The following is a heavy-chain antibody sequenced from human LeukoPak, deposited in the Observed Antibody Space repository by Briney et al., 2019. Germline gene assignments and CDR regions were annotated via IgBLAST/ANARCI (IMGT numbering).Heavy chain of an antibody. CDR3: ASENSSGQGGGANWSDP. CDR2: IIPIFGIA. D-gene: IGHD6-19*01. V-gene: IGHV1-69*04. Sequence: GSSVKVSCKASGGTFSSYAISWVRQAPGQGLEWMGRIIPIFGIANYAQKFQGRVTITADKSTSTAYMELSSLRSEDTAVYYCASENSSGQGGGANWSDPWGREPWSPSPQ. CDR1: GGTFSSYA. J-gene: IGHJ5*02.